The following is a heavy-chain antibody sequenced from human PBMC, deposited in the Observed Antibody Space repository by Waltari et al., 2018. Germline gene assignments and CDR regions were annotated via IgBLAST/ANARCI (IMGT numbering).Heavy chain of an antibody. CDR2: INHSGST. J-gene: IGHJ2*01. D-gene: IGHD6-6*01. CDR3: ARVWVAARRSYWYFDL. Sequence: QVQLQQWGAGLLKPSETLSLTCAVYGGSFSGYYWSWIRPPPGKGLEWIGEINHSGSTNYNPSLKSRVTISVDTSKNQFSLKLSSVTAADTAVYYCARVWVAARRSYWYFDLWGRGTLVTVSS. V-gene: IGHV4-34*01. CDR1: GGSFSGYY.